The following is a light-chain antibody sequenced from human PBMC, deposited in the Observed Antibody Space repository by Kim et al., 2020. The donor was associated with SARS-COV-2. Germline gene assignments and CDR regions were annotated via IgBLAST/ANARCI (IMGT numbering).Light chain of an antibody. CDR1: SGHGTYS. CDR2: LQEGGRY. CDR3: ETWDSHVV. J-gene: IGLJ2*01. Sequence: GSSVKLTCPLSSGHGTYSIVWHQQRPGKARRYLMSLQEGGRYEPGSGVQERFSGSSSGADRYLTLSNVQSEVEAEYYGETWDSHVVFGGGTQLTVL. V-gene: IGLV4-60*03.